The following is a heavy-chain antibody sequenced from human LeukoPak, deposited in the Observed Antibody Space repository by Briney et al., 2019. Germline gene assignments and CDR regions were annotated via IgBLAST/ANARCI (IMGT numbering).Heavy chain of an antibody. CDR2: ISGSGGST. CDR1: GFTFSSYA. D-gene: IGHD6-13*01. J-gene: IGHJ4*02. Sequence: GGSLRLSCAASGFTFSSYAMSWVRQAPGKGLEWVSAISGSGGSTYYADSMKGRFTISRDNSKNTLYLQMNSLRAEDTAVYYCAKGPQVDLAAAGPFDYWGQGTLVTVSS. CDR3: AKGPQVDLAAAGPFDY. V-gene: IGHV3-23*01.